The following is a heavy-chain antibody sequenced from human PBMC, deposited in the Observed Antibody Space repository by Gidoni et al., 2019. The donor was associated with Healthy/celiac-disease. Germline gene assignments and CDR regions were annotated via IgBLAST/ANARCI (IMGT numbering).Heavy chain of an antibody. CDR3: ARYGHSSGWYTPYYFDY. V-gene: IGHV1-18*01. J-gene: IGHJ4*02. CDR2: ISAYNGNT. CDR1: GYTFTSSE. D-gene: IGHD6-19*01. Sequence: QVQLVQSGAEVKKPGASVKVSCKASGYTFTSSEIRWVRQAPGKGLEWRGWISAYNGNTNYAQKLQGRVTMTTDTSTSTAYMELRSLRSDDTAVYYCARYGHSSGWYTPYYFDYWGQGTLVTVSS.